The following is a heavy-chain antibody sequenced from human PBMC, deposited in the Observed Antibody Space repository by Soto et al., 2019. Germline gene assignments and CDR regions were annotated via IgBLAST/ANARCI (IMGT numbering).Heavy chain of an antibody. CDR2: INDSGIT. V-gene: IGHV4-34*01. J-gene: IGHJ6*02. Sequence: QVQLQQWGAGLLKPSETLSLTCSVYGGSFSGYYWSWIRQPPGKVLEWIGEINDSGITNYNPSLMSRVTMSVDTSKNQLSLKLNSVTAADTAVYYCARVTRGDYLLTFSLRGMDVWGQGTTVTVSS. CDR3: ARVTRGDYLLTFSLRGMDV. D-gene: IGHD4-17*01. CDR1: GGSFSGYY.